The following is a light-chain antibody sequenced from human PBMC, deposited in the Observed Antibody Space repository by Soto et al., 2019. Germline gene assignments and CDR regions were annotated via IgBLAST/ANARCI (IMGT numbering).Light chain of an antibody. Sequence: EIVLTQSPGTLSLSPGERATLSCRASQSVSSIYLAWYQQKPGQAPRLLIYGASSRATGIPDRFSGSGSGTDFTLTISRLEPEDWAVYYCQQYGSSPITFGHGTLLEIK. CDR1: QSVSSIY. CDR2: GAS. J-gene: IGKJ5*01. V-gene: IGKV3-20*01. CDR3: QQYGSSPIT.